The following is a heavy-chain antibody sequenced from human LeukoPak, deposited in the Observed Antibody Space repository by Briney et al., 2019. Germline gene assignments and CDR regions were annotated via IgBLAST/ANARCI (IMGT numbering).Heavy chain of an antibody. Sequence: PGGSLRLSCAASGFTFINSAMNWVHQAPGRGLEWVSGITGGGGNTYYPDSVKGRFTISRDNSKNTIYLQLNNLRAEDTALYYCAKGSGSFFSDPFDSWGQGTLVTVSS. J-gene: IGHJ4*02. CDR2: ITGGGGNT. CDR3: AKGSGSFFSDPFDS. V-gene: IGHV3-23*01. CDR1: GFTFINSA. D-gene: IGHD1-26*01.